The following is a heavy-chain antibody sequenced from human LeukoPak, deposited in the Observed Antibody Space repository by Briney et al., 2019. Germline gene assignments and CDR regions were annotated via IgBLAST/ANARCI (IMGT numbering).Heavy chain of an antibody. CDR2: INHNGNVN. Sequence: GGSLRLSCAASGFTVTNNYMCWARQAPGKGLEWVASINHNGNVNYYVDSVKGRFTISRDNAKNSLYLQMSNLRAEDTAVYFCARGGGLDVWGQGATVTVSS. CDR1: GFTVTNNY. CDR3: ARGGGLDV. V-gene: IGHV3-7*03. J-gene: IGHJ6*02. D-gene: IGHD3-16*01.